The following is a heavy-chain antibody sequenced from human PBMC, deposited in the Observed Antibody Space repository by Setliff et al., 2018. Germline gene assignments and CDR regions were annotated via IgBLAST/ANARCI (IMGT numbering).Heavy chain of an antibody. J-gene: IGHJ2*01. V-gene: IGHV3-7*01. CDR1: GFSFSTYY. CDR2: IKQDGSQI. Sequence: LRLSCAVSGFSFSTYYMMWFRQAPGKGLEWVANIKQDGSQIYYLDSVKGRFTISRDNAKNSLCLQMNSLRAEDTAVYYCAKGQTQESTWYFDLWGRGTLFTVSS. D-gene: IGHD3-10*01. CDR3: AKGQTQESTWYFDL.